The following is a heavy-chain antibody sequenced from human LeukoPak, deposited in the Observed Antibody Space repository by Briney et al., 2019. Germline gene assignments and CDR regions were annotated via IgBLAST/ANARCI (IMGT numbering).Heavy chain of an antibody. D-gene: IGHD2-2*01. V-gene: IGHV3-74*03. J-gene: IGHJ5*02. CDR1: SGAISTSNYY. Sequence: PSETLSLTCTVSSGAISTSNYYWGWVRQPPGQGLEWGARINGDASNTTYADSVKGRFTISRDNAKNTLYLQMNSLRVDDTAVYYCARAMPHDNWFDPWGQGSLVTVSS. CDR3: ARAMPHDNWFDP. CDR2: INGDASNT.